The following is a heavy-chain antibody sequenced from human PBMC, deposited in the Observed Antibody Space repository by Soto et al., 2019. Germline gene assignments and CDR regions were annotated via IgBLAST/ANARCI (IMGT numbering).Heavy chain of an antibody. D-gene: IGHD3-22*01. CDR1: GFTFSSYD. CDR2: ISYDGSNK. V-gene: IGHV3-30*18. J-gene: IGHJ3*02. CDR3: AKGGESYYDSSGYYYAKVKSLNDAFDI. Sequence: GGALRLSCAASGFTFSSYDMHWVRQAPGKGLEWVAVISYDGSNKYYADSVKGRFTISRDNSKNTLYLQMNSLRAEDTAVYYCAKGGESYYDSSGYYYAKVKSLNDAFDIWGQGTMVTVS.